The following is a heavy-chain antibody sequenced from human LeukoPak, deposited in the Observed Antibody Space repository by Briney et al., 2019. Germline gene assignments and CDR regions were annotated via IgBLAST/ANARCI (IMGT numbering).Heavy chain of an antibody. CDR3: ARATTVTFYNWFDP. V-gene: IGHV4-34*01. J-gene: IGHJ5*02. CDR1: GGSFSGYY. CDR2: INHSGST. D-gene: IGHD4-11*01. Sequence: SETLSLTCAVYGGSFSGYYWSWIRQPPGKGLEWIGEINHSGSTNYNPSLKSRVTISVDTSKNQFSLKLSSVTAADTAVYYCARATTVTFYNWFDPWGQGTLVTVSS.